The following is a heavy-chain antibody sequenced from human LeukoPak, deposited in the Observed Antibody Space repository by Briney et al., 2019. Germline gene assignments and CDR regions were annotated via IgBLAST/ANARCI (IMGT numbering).Heavy chain of an antibody. CDR2: ISDSGGST. V-gene: IGHV3-23*01. CDR1: GFTFSNYA. J-gene: IGHJ3*02. Sequence: GGSLRLSCAASGFTFSNYAMSWVRQAPGKGLEWVSVISDSGGSTYYADSVKGRFTISRDNSKNIVYLQMNRLRPEDTAIYYCAKRVVTTFHDAFDIWGQGTMVTVSS. D-gene: IGHD4-11*01. CDR3: AKRVVTTFHDAFDI.